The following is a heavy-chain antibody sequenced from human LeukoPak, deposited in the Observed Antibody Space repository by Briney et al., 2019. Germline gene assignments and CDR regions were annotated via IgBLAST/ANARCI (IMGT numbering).Heavy chain of an antibody. J-gene: IGHJ5*02. CDR1: GYTLTGYY. V-gene: IGHV1-2*02. CDR3: ARDYCSSTSCLIRWFDP. Sequence: ASVKVSCKASGYTLTGYYMHWVRQAPGQGLEWMGWINPNSGGTNYAQKFQGRVTMTRDTSISTAYMELSRLRSDDTAVYYCARDYCSSTSCLIRWFDPWGQGTLVTVSS. CDR2: INPNSGGT. D-gene: IGHD2-2*01.